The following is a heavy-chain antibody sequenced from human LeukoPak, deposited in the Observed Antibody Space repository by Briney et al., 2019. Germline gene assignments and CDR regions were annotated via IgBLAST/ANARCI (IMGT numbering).Heavy chain of an antibody. Sequence: PSETLSLTCTVSGGSMSSSSYYWAWMRQPPGKGLEWIGEINHSGSTNYNPSLKSRVTISVDTSKKQFSLNLSSATAADTAVYYCARVRYTYGYRVPIYAMDVWGQGTTVTVSS. V-gene: IGHV4-39*07. D-gene: IGHD5-18*01. CDR2: INHSGST. CDR3: ARVRYTYGYRVPIYAMDV. J-gene: IGHJ6*02. CDR1: GGSMSSSSYY.